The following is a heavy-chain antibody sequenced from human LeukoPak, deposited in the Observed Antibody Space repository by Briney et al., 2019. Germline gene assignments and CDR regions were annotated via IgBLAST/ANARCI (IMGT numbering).Heavy chain of an antibody. CDR1: GGTFTIYA. CDR2: IIPIFGTA. Sequence: SVTVSCTASGGTFTIYAISWVRQAPGQGLEWMGGIIPIFGTANYAQKFQGRVTITADRYTSTAYMELSSLRAEDTAVYYCARDSARARGLWFDPWGQGTLVTVSS. CDR3: ARDSARARGLWFDP. D-gene: IGHD3-16*01. J-gene: IGHJ5*02. V-gene: IGHV1-69*06.